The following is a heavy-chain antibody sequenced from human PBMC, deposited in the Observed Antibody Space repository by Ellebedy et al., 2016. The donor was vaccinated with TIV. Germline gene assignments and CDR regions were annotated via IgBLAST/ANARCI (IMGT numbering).Heavy chain of an antibody. D-gene: IGHD2-2*01. CDR1: GFTFSSYS. CDR3: ARAGGIVVVPAPMDV. V-gene: IGHV3-33*08. CDR2: IWYDGSNK. J-gene: IGHJ6*02. Sequence: GESLKISCAASGFTFSSYSMNWVRQAPGKGLEWVAVIWYDGSNKYYADSVKGRFTISRDNSKNTLYLQMNSLRAEDTAVYYCARAGGIVVVPAPMDVWGQGTTVTVSS.